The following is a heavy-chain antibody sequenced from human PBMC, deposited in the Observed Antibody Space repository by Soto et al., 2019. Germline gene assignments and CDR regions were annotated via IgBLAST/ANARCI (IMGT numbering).Heavy chain of an antibody. Sequence: ASVKVSCKASGGTFSSYAISWVRQAPGQGLEWMGGIIPIFCTANYAQKFQGRVTITADESTSTAYMELSSLRSEDTAVYYCAREGESSGWSGYFDYWGQGTLVTVSS. CDR3: AREGESSGWSGYFDY. D-gene: IGHD6-19*01. J-gene: IGHJ4*02. CDR1: GGTFSSYA. CDR2: IIPIFCTA. V-gene: IGHV1-69*13.